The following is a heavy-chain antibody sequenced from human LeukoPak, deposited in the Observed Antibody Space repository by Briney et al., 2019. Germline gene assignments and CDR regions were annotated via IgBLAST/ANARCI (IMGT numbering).Heavy chain of an antibody. CDR3: ARVFYGGISDYYFDY. Sequence: SVKVSCKASGGTFSSYAISWVRQAPGQGLEWMGRIIPIFGIANFAQKFQGRVTITADKSTSTAYMELSSLRSEDTAVYYCARVFYGGISDYYFDYWGQGTLVTVSS. J-gene: IGHJ4*02. V-gene: IGHV1-69*04. D-gene: IGHD4-23*01. CDR2: IIPIFGIA. CDR1: GGTFSSYA.